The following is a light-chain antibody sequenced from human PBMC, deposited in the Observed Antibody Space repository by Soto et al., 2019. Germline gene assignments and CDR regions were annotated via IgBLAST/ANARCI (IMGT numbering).Light chain of an antibody. CDR1: NSNIGAGFD. Sequence: QSVLTQPPSVSGAPGQRVTISCTGSNSNIGAGFDVHWYQQFPGTAPQLLIYRNNQRPSGVPDRFSGSKSGTSASLAITGLQAEDEADYYCQSFWVFGGGTKLTVL. J-gene: IGLJ2*01. CDR2: RNN. CDR3: QSFWV. V-gene: IGLV1-40*01.